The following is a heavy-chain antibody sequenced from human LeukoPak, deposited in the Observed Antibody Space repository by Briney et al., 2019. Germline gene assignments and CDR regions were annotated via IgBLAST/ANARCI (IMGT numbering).Heavy chain of an antibody. D-gene: IGHD3-16*02. V-gene: IGHV3-30*18. Sequence: GGSLRLSCAASGFTFSSYGMHWVRQAPGKGLEWVAVISYDGSNKYYADSVKGRFTISRDNSKNTLYLQMNSLRAEDTAVYYCAKDSQLLRLGELSSFDYWGQGTLVTVSS. CDR3: AKDSQLLRLGELSSFDY. CDR1: GFTFSSYG. CDR2: ISYDGSNK. J-gene: IGHJ4*02.